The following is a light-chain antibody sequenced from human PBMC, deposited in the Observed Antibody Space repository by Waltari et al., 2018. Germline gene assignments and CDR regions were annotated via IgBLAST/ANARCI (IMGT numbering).Light chain of an antibody. Sequence: QSALTQPASVSGSPGQSITISCTGTSADVGGYNYVSWSQQYPGKAPQLMIYEVSCRTSGISKRFAGSKSGNTATLTISGLQAEDEADYYCSSTTSASGVFGTGTTVTVL. V-gene: IGLV2-14*01. CDR1: SADVGGYNY. J-gene: IGLJ1*01. CDR2: EVS. CDR3: SSTTSASGV.